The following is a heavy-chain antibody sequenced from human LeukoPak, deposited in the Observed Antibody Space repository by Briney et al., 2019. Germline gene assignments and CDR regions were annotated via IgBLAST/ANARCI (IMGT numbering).Heavy chain of an antibody. V-gene: IGHV3-23*01. CDR1: GFTFSSYA. CDR2: ISGSGGST. J-gene: IGHJ3*02. D-gene: IGHD3-10*01. CDR3: AKDRGWFGEPHDAFDI. Sequence: GGSLRLSCAASGFTFSSYAMSWVRQAPGKGLEWVSAISGSGGSTYYADSVKGRFTISRDNSKNTLYLQMNSLRAEDTAVYYCAKDRGWFGEPHDAFDIWGQGTMVTVSS.